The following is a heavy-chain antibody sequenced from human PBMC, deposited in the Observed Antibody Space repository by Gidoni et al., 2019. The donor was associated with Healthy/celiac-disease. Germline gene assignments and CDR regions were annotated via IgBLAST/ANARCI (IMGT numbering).Heavy chain of an antibody. D-gene: IGHD2-15*01. Sequence: QVQLQQWGAGLLKPSETLSLTCAVYGGSFSGYYWSWIRQPPGKGLEWIGESNHSGSTNYNPSLKSRVTISVDTSKNQFSLKLSSVTAADTAVYYCASTEGISSGGSCPSWGQGTLVTVSS. CDR1: GGSFSGYY. CDR3: ASTEGISSGGSCPS. V-gene: IGHV4-34*01. CDR2: SNHSGST. J-gene: IGHJ5*02.